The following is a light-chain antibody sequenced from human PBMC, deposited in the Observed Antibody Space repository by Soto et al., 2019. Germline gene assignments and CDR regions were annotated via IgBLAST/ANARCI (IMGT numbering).Light chain of an antibody. CDR2: DVS. Sequence: QSALTQPASVSGSPGQSITISCTGTSSDVGGYNYVSWYQQHPGKAPKLMIYDVSNRPSGVSNRFSGSKSGNTASLTISGLQAEDEADYYCSQYTSSSTPFGTGTKVTV. J-gene: IGLJ1*01. V-gene: IGLV2-14*01. CDR3: SQYTSSSTP. CDR1: SSDVGGYNY.